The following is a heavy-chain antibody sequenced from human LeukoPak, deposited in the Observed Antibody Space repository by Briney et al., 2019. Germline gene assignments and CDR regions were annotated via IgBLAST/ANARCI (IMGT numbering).Heavy chain of an antibody. CDR1: GFTIRNFA. J-gene: IGHJ4*02. D-gene: IGHD3-9*01. CDR2: IESSGSGGET. Sequence: PGGSLRLSCETSGFTIRNFAMSWVRQAPGKGLGWVSSIESSGSGGETDYADSVKGRFTISRDKSRTTLILQMNNLRAEDTAMYYCAKAIGLRAFDSWGQGTLVIVSS. CDR3: AKAIGLRAFDS. V-gene: IGHV3-23*01.